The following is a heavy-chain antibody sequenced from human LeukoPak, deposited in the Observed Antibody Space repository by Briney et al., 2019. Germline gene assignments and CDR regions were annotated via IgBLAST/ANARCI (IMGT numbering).Heavy chain of an antibody. D-gene: IGHD3-16*02. V-gene: IGHV1-3*03. CDR1: GYSFTRNA. CDR2: IDSDKGNT. CDR3: ARITFGGVIVNFGY. Sequence: ASVKVSCKASGYSFTRNAIHWVRQAPGQRLEWMGWIDSDKGNTKYSQEFQGRVTFTRDTSASTVYMELSSLRSEDMAIYYCARITFGGVIVNFGYWGQGTLVTVSS. J-gene: IGHJ4*02.